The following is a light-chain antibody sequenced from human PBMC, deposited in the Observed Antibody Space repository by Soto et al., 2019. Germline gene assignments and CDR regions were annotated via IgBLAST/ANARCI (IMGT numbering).Light chain of an antibody. CDR2: GAS. Sequence: EIVLTQSPGTLSLSPGERATLSCRASQTISNTFLAWYQQRPGQAPRLLIYGASGRAAGIPDRFSGSGSGTDFTLSISRLEPEDFVVYYCQQYSRSPLTFGQGTKVEIK. J-gene: IGKJ1*01. CDR3: QQYSRSPLT. V-gene: IGKV3-20*01. CDR1: QTISNTF.